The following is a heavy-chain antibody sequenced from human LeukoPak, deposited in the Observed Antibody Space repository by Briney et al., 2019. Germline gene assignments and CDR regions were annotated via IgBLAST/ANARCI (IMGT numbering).Heavy chain of an antibody. CDR1: GGSIRSYY. D-gene: IGHD3-9*01. Sequence: SETLSLTCTVSGGSIRSYYWSWIRQPPGKGLEWIGYIYYSGSTNYNPSLKSRVTISVDTSKNQFSLKLSSVTAADTAVYYCARAASDILTGYFYLIDVWGKGTTVTVSS. V-gene: IGHV4-59*01. J-gene: IGHJ6*03. CDR2: IYYSGST. CDR3: ARAASDILTGYFYLIDV.